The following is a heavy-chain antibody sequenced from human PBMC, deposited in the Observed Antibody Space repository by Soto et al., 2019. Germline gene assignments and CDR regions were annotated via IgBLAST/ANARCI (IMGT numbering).Heavy chain of an antibody. J-gene: IGHJ6*02. CDR3: AGRGYMDRQWLLDYYYGMDV. CDR2: IIPIFGTA. CDR1: GGTFSSYA. V-gene: IGHV1-69*01. D-gene: IGHD6-19*01. Sequence: QVQLVQSGAEVKKPGSSVKVSCKASGGTFSSYAISWVRQAPGQGLEWMGGIIPIFGTANYAQKFQGRVTITADESTRTDYMELRSLRSEDTAVYYCAGRGYMDRQWLLDYYYGMDVWGQGTTVTVSS.